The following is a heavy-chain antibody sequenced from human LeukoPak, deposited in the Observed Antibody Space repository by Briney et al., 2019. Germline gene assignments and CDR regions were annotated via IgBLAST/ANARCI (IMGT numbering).Heavy chain of an antibody. Sequence: SETLSLTCTVSGVSISSSYSYWGWIRQPPGMGLEWIGSIYYTGNTYYNASLKSQVIISVDTSKNQFSLELNSVTAADTAVYYCARGLPGGIAVASAWFDSWGQGTLVTVSS. V-gene: IGHV4-39*07. CDR1: GVSISSSYSY. J-gene: IGHJ5*01. CDR2: IYYTGNT. CDR3: ARGLPGGIAVASAWFDS. D-gene: IGHD6-19*01.